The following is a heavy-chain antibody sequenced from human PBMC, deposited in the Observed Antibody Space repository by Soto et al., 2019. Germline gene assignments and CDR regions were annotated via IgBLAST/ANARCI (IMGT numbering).Heavy chain of an antibody. CDR2: ISGSTI. V-gene: IGHV3-23*01. CDR1: GFTFSSYA. J-gene: IGHJ5*02. Sequence: EVQLLESGGGLVQPGGSLRLSCAASGFTFSSYAMSWVRQAPGKGLEWVSAISGSTIYYADSVKGRFTISRDNAKNSLYLQMNSLRAEDTAVYYCARDLRGFQGLVNWFDPWGQGTLVTVSS. D-gene: IGHD6-19*01. CDR3: ARDLRGFQGLVNWFDP.